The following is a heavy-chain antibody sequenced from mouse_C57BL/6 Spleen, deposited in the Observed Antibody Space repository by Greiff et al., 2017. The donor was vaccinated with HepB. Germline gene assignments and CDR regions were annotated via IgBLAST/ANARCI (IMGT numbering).Heavy chain of an antibody. Sequence: VQLQQSGPELVKPGASVKISCKASGYTFTDYYMNWVKQSHGKSLEWIGDINPNNGGTSYNQKFKGKATLTVDKSSSTAYMELRSLTSEDSAVYYCAREGVGNYAFDYWGQGTTLTVSS. D-gene: IGHD2-1*01. CDR1: GYTFTDYY. J-gene: IGHJ2*01. CDR2: INPNNGGT. V-gene: IGHV1-26*01. CDR3: AREGVGNYAFDY.